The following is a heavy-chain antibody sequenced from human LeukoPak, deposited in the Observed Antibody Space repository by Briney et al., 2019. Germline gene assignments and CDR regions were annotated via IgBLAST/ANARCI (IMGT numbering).Heavy chain of an antibody. J-gene: IGHJ4*02. CDR3: ARYSPDVVVAPSAQFDY. V-gene: IGHV5-51*01. Sequence: GESLKISCKGSGYTFSSYWIAWVRQMPGKGLEWMGIIYPGDSDTRYSPSFEGQVTISADKTISTVYLQWNSLKASDTATYYCARYSPDVVVAPSAQFDYWGQGTLVTVSS. CDR2: IYPGDSDT. CDR1: GYTFSSYW. D-gene: IGHD2-2*01.